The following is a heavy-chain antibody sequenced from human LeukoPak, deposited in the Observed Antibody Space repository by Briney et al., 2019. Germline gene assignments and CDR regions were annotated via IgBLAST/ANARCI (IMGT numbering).Heavy chain of an antibody. CDR2: INPSGGTT. CDR3: ARGSNYYYDVTADYPRY. D-gene: IGHD3-22*01. CDR1: GYTFTTYY. J-gene: IGHJ4*02. V-gene: IGHV1-46*01. Sequence: GASVKLSCKTSGYTFTTYYIHWVRQAPGQGLKWLGIINPSGGTTTYAQKFQARVTMTRDTSTRTVYMELNTLRSEDTAVYYCARGSNYYYDVTADYPRYWGQGTLVTVSS.